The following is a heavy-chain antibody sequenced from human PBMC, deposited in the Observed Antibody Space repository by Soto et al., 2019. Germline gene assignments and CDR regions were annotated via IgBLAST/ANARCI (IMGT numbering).Heavy chain of an antibody. V-gene: IGHV4-61*01. D-gene: IGHD4-17*01. CDR3: ARDRTTVTTIPGFYYYYGMDV. J-gene: IGHJ6*02. CDR1: GGSVSSGSYY. Sequence: SETLSLTCTVSGGSVSSGSYYWSWIRQPPGKGLEWIGYIYYSGSTNYNPSLKSRVTISVDTSKNQFSLKLSSVTAADTAVYYCARDRTTVTTIPGFYYYYGMDVWGQGTTVTVSS. CDR2: IYYSGST.